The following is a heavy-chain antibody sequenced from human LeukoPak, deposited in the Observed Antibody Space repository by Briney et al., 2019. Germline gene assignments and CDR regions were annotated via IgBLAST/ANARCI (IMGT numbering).Heavy chain of an antibody. CDR2: VYYSGST. Sequence: SETLSLTCTVSGGSISSYYWSWIRQPPGKGLEWIGYVYYSGSTSYNPSLKSRVTISVDMSKNQFSLKLSSVTAADAAVYYCARGPGSGTYWAFDYWGQGTLVTVSS. V-gene: IGHV4-59*01. CDR3: ARGPGSGTYWAFDY. D-gene: IGHD1-26*01. CDR1: GGSISSYY. J-gene: IGHJ4*02.